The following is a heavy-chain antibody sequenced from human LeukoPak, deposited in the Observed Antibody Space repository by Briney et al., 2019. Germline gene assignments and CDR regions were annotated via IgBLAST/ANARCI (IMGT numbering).Heavy chain of an antibody. V-gene: IGHV3-30*03. CDR1: GFTFSSYG. CDR3: SASRPHYSDYYGLDV. CDR2: ISYDGSHK. J-gene: IGHJ6*02. D-gene: IGHD1-26*01. Sequence: PGRSLRLSCAASGFTFSSYGMHWVRQAPGKGLEWVAVISYDGSHKYSADSVKGRFTISRDNSKNTLYLQMNGLRTEDTAVYFCSASRPHYSDYYGLDVWGHGATVTVSS.